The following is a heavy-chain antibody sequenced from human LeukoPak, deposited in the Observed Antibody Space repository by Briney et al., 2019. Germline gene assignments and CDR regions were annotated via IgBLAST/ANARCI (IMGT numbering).Heavy chain of an antibody. CDR1: GGSLRSYY. Sequence: PSETLSLTCTVSGGSLRSYYWSWIRQPPGKGLEWIGYIYYSGSTNYNPSLKSRVTISVDTSKNQFSLKLSSVTAADTAVYYCARVDGYSSSWYDYYFDYWGQGTLVTVSS. CDR2: IYYSGST. CDR3: ARVDGYSSSWYDYYFDY. V-gene: IGHV4-59*01. J-gene: IGHJ4*02. D-gene: IGHD6-13*01.